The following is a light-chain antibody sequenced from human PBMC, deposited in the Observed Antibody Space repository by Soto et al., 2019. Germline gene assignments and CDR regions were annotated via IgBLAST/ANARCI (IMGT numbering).Light chain of an antibody. J-gene: IGKJ4*01. CDR1: QSVSNN. CDR3: QHYNVWPLT. CDR2: FAS. V-gene: IGKV3-15*01. Sequence: EIVMAQSPAPLSVSPSERATLSFSSSQSVSNNLDWYQQKPGQAPRLLIYFASTRATGIPARFSGSGSGSEFTLTIGSLQSEDFAVYYCQHYNVWPLTFGGGTKVESK.